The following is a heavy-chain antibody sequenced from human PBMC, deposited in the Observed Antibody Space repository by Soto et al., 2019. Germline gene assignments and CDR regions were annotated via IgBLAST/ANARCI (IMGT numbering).Heavy chain of an antibody. CDR3: ARTDGYCSSTSCQTGWFDP. Sequence: QVQLQESGPGLVKPSQTLSLTCTVSGGSISSGGYYWSWIRQHPGKGLEWIGYIYYSRSTYYNPSLECRVTISVDTSKNQFSVKLSSVTAADTAVYYCARTDGYCSSTSCQTGWFDPWGQGTLVTVSS. CDR2: IYYSRST. CDR1: GGSISSGGYY. J-gene: IGHJ5*02. D-gene: IGHD2-2*01. V-gene: IGHV4-31*03.